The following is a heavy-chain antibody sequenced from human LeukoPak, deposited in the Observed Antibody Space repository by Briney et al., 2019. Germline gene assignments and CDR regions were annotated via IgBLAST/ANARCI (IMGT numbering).Heavy chain of an antibody. CDR2: INPSGGFT. D-gene: IGHD6-19*01. V-gene: IGHV1-46*01. CDR3: ARDHGQWVVRISLDY. Sequence: ASVKVSCNASGYTFTSYYMHWVRQAPGQGLEWMGIINPSGGFTSYAQRFQARVTMTRDTSTSTVYMDLSSLRPEDTAVYYCARDHGQWVVRISLDYWGQGTLVTVSS. J-gene: IGHJ4*02. CDR1: GYTFTSYY.